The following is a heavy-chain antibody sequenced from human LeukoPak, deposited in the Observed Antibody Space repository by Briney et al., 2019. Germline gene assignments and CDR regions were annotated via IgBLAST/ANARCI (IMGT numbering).Heavy chain of an antibody. V-gene: IGHV4-34*01. CDR3: ARGPRSYSSSWFHYYYYYMDV. J-gene: IGHJ6*03. Sequence: SETLSLTCAVYGGSFSGYYWSWIRQPPGKGLEWIGEINHSGSTNYNPSLKSRVTISVDTSKNQFSLKLSSVTAADTAVYYCARGPRSYSSSWFHYYYYYMDVWGKGTTVTVSS. CDR1: GGSFSGYY. CDR2: INHSGST. D-gene: IGHD6-13*01.